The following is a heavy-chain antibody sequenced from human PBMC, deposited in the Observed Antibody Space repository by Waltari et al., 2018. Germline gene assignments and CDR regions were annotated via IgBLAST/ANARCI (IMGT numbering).Heavy chain of an antibody. CDR2: MKSKTDGGTT. V-gene: IGHV3-15*01. Sequence: EVQLVESGGGLVQPGGSLSLSCAASGFTFSNAWMSWVRQAPGKGMGGVGRMKSKTDGGTTDYAAPVKGRFTISRDDSKNTLYLQMNSLKTEDTAVYYCTTRKGTGYWGQGTRVTVSS. J-gene: IGHJ4*02. CDR3: TTRKGTGY. CDR1: GFTFSNAW.